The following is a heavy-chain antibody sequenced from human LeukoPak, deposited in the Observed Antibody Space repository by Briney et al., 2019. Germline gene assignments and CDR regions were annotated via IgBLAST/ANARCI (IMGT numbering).Heavy chain of an antibody. CDR1: GGSISSYY. D-gene: IGHD1-20*01. CDR2: IYYSGST. Sequence: SETLSLTCTVSGGSISSYYWSWIRQPPGKGLEWIGYIYYSGSTSYNPSLKSRVTILVDTSKNQFSLKLNSVTAADTAVYYCARGYNWNPYYFDYWGQGTLVTVSS. CDR3: ARGYNWNPYYFDY. J-gene: IGHJ4*02. V-gene: IGHV4-59*01.